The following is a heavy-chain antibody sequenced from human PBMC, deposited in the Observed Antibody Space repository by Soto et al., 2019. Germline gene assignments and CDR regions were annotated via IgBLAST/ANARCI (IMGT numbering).Heavy chain of an antibody. CDR3: AKDDCLICNGPAYNFDMDV. J-gene: IGHJ6*02. Sequence: SVKVSCKASGGTFSSYAISWVRQAPGQGLEWMGGIIPIFGTANYAQKFQGRVTITADESTSTAYMELSSLRSEDTAIYYCAKDDCLICNGPAYNFDMDVWGQGTTVPVSS. V-gene: IGHV1-69*13. D-gene: IGHD2-15*01. CDR1: GGTFSSYA. CDR2: IIPIFGTA.